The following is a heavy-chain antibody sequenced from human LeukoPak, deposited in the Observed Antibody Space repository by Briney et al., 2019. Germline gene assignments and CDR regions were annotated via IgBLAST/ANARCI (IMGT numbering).Heavy chain of an antibody. CDR3: ARGPPRGKYYYMDV. J-gene: IGHJ6*03. D-gene: IGHD1-1*01. Sequence: GGSLRLSCAASGFAFSSFDMHWVRQPTGQGLEWVSTIGTASDTYYPGSVEGRFTLSRDNAKNSLYLQMNSLTAGDTAVYYCARGPPRGKYYYMDVWGKGTTVTVSS. V-gene: IGHV3-13*01. CDR1: GFAFSSFD. CDR2: IGTASDT.